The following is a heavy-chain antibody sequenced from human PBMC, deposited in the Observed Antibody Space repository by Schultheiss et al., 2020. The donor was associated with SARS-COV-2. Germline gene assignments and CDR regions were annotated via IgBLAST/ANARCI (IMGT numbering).Heavy chain of an antibody. CDR1: GGSFSGYY. CDR2: IYHSGST. D-gene: IGHD6-19*01. Sequence: SETLSLTCAVYGGSFSGYYWSWIRQPPGKGLEWIGEIYHSGSTNYNPSLKSRVTISVDTSKNQFSLKLSSVTAADTAVYYCARRWGSGWYFDYWGQGTLVTVSS. J-gene: IGHJ4*02. CDR3: ARRWGSGWYFDY. V-gene: IGHV4-34*01.